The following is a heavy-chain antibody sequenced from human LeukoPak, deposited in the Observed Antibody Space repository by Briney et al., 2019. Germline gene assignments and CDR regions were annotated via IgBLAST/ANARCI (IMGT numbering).Heavy chain of an antibody. CDR2: INWNGDST. D-gene: IGHD6-13*01. V-gene: IGHV3-20*04. Sequence: GGSLRLSCAASGFTFNDHGVSWVRHAPGKGLEWVSGINWNGDSTVYADSVKGRFTISRDNAKNSLYLQMNSLRADATALYYWTRGNVAAATAILYFDYWGQGTLTIVSS. J-gene: IGHJ4*02. CDR1: GFTFNDHG. CDR3: TRGNVAAATAILYFDY.